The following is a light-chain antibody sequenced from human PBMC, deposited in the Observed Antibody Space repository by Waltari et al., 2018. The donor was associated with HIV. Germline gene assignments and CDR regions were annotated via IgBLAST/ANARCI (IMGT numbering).Light chain of an antibody. V-gene: IGLV2-23*02. CDR2: KVS. Sequence: QSALTQPASVSGSPGQSITISCTGTSSDVGSYNLVSWYQQHPGKAPKLMIYKVSKRPSGCSKRFSGSNSGNTASLTISWLQADDDADYYCCSYAGSSTFYVFGTGTKVTVL. CDR1: SSDVGSYNL. CDR3: CSYAGSSTFYV. J-gene: IGLJ1*01.